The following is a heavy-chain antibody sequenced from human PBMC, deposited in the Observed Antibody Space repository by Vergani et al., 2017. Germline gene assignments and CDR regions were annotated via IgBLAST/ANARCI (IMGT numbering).Heavy chain of an antibody. J-gene: IGHJ4*02. CDR1: GGSFSGYY. D-gene: IGHD1-20*01. CDR3: ARSRRYNWNLDY. Sequence: QVQLQQWGAGLLKPSETLSLTCAVYGGSFSGYYWSWIRQPPGKGLEWIGEINHSGSTTYNPSLKSRVTISVDTSKNQFSLKLSSVTAADTAVYYCARSRRYNWNLDYWGQGTLVTVSS. CDR2: INHSGST. V-gene: IGHV4-34*01.